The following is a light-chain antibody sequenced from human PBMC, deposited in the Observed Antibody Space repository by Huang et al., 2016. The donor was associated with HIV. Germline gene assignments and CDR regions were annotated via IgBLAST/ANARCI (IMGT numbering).Light chain of an antibody. V-gene: IGKV1-39*01. J-gene: IGKJ2*01. Sequence: DIQMTQSPFSLSASVGDRVTITCRASQRISKYLNWYQQKPGRAPNLLIYGASNLQSGVPSRFSGSGSETDFTLTISGLQPGDFATYYCQHSFRSPYTFGQGTKVDMK. CDR1: QRISKY. CDR3: QHSFRSPYT. CDR2: GAS.